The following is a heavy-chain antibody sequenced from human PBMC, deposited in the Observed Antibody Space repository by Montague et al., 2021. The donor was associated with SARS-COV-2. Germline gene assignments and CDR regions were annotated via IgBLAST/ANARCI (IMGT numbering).Heavy chain of an antibody. D-gene: IGHD2-15*01. CDR2: IYYSGST. CDR1: GGSISSYY. CDR3: ARALYCSGGSCYPNWFDP. Sequence: SETLSLTCTVSGGSISSYYWSWIRQPPGKGLEWIGYIYYSGSTNXKPSLKSRVTISVDTSKNQFSLKLSSVTAADTAVYYCARALYCSGGSCYPNWFDPWGQGTLVTVSS. V-gene: IGHV4-59*01. J-gene: IGHJ5*02.